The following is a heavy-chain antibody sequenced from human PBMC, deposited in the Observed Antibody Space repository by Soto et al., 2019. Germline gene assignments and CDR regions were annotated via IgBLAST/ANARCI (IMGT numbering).Heavy chain of an antibody. Sequence: GESLKISCKGSGYSFTSYWIGWLRQMPVKGLEWMGIIYPCDSDTRYSPSFQGQVTISAEKSISTAYLQLSSLKASDTAMYYCARHTIFGDYYYYYGMEFWGQGTPVTFSS. CDR3: ARHTIFGDYYYYYGMEF. CDR2: IYPCDSDT. CDR1: GYSFTSYW. V-gene: IGHV5-51*01. J-gene: IGHJ6*02. D-gene: IGHD3-3*01.